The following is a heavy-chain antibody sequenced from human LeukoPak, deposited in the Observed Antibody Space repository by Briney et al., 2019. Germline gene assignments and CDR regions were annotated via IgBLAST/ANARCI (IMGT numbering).Heavy chain of an antibody. CDR1: GGSFSGYY. Sequence: SETLSLTCAVYGGSFSGYYWSWIRQPPGKGLEWIGEINHSGSTNYNPSLKSRVTISVDTSKNQFSLKLSSVTAADTAVYYCAGGGALQVVPAGHYFDYWGQGTLVTVSS. J-gene: IGHJ4*02. CDR2: INHSGST. V-gene: IGHV4-34*01. D-gene: IGHD2-2*01. CDR3: AGGGALQVVPAGHYFDY.